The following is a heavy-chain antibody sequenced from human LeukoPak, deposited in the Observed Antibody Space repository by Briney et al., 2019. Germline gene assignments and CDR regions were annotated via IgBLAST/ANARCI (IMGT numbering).Heavy chain of an antibody. CDR1: GGSISSSNFY. V-gene: IGHV4-39*07. J-gene: IGHJ4*02. Sequence: SETLSLTCTVSGGSISSSNFYWAWLRQPPGKGLEWIGSIHDRGSTNYNPSLKSRVTISIDTSKNQFSLKLSSMTAADTAVYYCARSKRGYEYYFDYWGQGTLVTVSS. CDR3: ARSKRGYEYYFDY. CDR2: IHDRGST. D-gene: IGHD5-12*01.